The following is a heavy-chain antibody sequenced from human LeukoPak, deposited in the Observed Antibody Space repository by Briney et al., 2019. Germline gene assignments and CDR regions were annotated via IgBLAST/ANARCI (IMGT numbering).Heavy chain of an antibody. CDR1: GFTFSSYA. Sequence: GGSLRLSCAASGFTFSSYAMSWVRQAPGKGLEWVSAISGSGGSTYYADSVKGRFTISRDNSKNTLYLQMNSLRAEDTAVYYCAKRKIGHCSGGSCYSGLDYWGQGTLVTVSS. CDR3: AKRKIGHCSGGSCYSGLDY. CDR2: ISGSGGST. D-gene: IGHD2-15*01. V-gene: IGHV3-23*01. J-gene: IGHJ4*02.